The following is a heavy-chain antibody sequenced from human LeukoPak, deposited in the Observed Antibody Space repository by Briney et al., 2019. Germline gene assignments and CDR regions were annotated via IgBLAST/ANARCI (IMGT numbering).Heavy chain of an antibody. CDR3: ARYRWSDAFDI. CDR1: GGSISSSSYY. V-gene: IGHV4-39*07. Sequence: PSETLSLTCTVSGGSISSSSYYWSWIRQPPGKGLEWIGEINHSGSTNYNPSLKSRVTISVDTSKNQFSLKLSSVTAADTAVYYCARYRWSDAFDIWGQGTMVTVSS. D-gene: IGHD2-8*02. J-gene: IGHJ3*02. CDR2: INHSGST.